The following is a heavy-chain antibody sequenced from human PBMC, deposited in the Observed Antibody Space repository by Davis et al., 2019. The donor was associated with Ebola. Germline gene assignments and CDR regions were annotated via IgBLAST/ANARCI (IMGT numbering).Heavy chain of an antibody. CDR3: ARVQWELLSLLHYYYYYYMDV. CDR1: GFTFSSYW. V-gene: IGHV3-7*01. Sequence: PGGSLRLSCAASGFTFSSYWMSWVRQAPGKGLEWVANIKQDGSEKYYVDSVKGRFTISRDNAKNSLYLQMNSLRAEDTAVYYCARVQWELLSLLHYYYYYYMDVWGKGTTVTVSS. CDR2: IKQDGSEK. D-gene: IGHD1-26*01. J-gene: IGHJ6*03.